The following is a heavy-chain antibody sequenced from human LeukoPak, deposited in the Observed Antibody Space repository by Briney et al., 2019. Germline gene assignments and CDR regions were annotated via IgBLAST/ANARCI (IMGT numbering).Heavy chain of an antibody. D-gene: IGHD3-22*01. V-gene: IGHV4-34*01. Sequence: SETLSLTCAVYGGSFSGYYWSWIRQPLGKGLEWIGEINHSGSTNYNPSLKSRVTISVDTSKNQFSLKLSSVTAADTAVYYCERGRRYYYDSSGYYPHDYWGQGTLVTVSS. J-gene: IGHJ4*02. CDR1: GGSFSGYY. CDR3: ERGRRYYYDSSGYYPHDY. CDR2: INHSGST.